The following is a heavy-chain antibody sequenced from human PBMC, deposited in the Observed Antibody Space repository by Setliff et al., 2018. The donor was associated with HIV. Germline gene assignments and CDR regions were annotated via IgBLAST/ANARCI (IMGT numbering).Heavy chain of an antibody. CDR1: GYTFTSYY. Sequence: ASVKVSCKASGYTFTSYYKHWVRQAPGQGLEWMGIINPSGGSTSYAQKFQGRVTMTRDTSTSTVYMELSSLRSEDTAVYYCARDHCSSSGCYEYSYYGMDVWGQGTTVTVSS. CDR3: ARDHCSSSGCYEYSYYGMDV. V-gene: IGHV1-46*01. D-gene: IGHD2-2*01. CDR2: INPSGGST. J-gene: IGHJ6*02.